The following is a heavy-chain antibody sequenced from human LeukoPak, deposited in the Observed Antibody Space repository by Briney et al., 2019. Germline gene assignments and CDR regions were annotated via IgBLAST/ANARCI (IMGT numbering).Heavy chain of an antibody. CDR1: GFTFSSYG. Sequence: GGSLRLSSAASGFTFSSYGMHWVRQAPGKGLEWVAVIWYDGSNKYYADSVKGRFTISRDNSKNTLYLQMNSLRAEDTAVYYCAGGIAAAGNNWFDPWGQGTLVTVSS. CDR2: IWYDGSNK. V-gene: IGHV3-33*01. J-gene: IGHJ5*02. CDR3: AGGIAAAGNNWFDP. D-gene: IGHD6-13*01.